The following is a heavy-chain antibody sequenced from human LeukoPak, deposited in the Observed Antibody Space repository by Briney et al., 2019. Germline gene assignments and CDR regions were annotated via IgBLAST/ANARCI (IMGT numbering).Heavy chain of an antibody. CDR3: ARSRCYNCAFDI. D-gene: IGHD2-2*02. V-gene: IGHV4-4*07. CDR1: GGSISPYY. Sequence: PSETLSLTCTVSGGSISPYYWSWIRQPAGKGLEWIGRMFTSGNTNYNSSLKSRVAMSVDTSKNHFSLKLISVTAADTAVYYCARSRCYNCAFDIWGQGTMVTVSS. CDR2: MFTSGNT. J-gene: IGHJ3*02.